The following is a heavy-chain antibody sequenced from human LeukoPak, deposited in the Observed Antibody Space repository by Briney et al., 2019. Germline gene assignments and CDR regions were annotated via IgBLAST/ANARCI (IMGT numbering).Heavy chain of an antibody. CDR3: ARVLYDSSGYYSGY. CDR1: GYTFTGYY. CDR2: INPNSGGT. J-gene: IGHJ4*02. D-gene: IGHD3-22*01. V-gene: IGHV1-2*02. Sequence: ASVKVSCKASGYTFTGYYMHWVRQAPGQGLEWMGWINPNSGGTNYAQKFQGRVTMTRDTSISTAYMELSRLRSDDTAVYYCARVLYDSSGYYSGYWGQGTLVTVSS.